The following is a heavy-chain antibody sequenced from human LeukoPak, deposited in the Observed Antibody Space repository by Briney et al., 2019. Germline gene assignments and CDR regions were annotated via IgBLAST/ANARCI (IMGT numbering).Heavy chain of an antibody. CDR2: IYYSGST. CDR3: ASLSDSSGSHSEAFDI. D-gene: IGHD3-22*01. CDR1: GGSISSYY. V-gene: IGHV4-59*08. Sequence: SETLSLTCTVSGGSISSYYWSWIRQPPGKGLEWIGYIYYSGSTNYNPSLKSRVTISVDTSKNQFSLKLSSVTAADTAVYYCASLSDSSGSHSEAFDIWGQGTMVTVSS. J-gene: IGHJ3*02.